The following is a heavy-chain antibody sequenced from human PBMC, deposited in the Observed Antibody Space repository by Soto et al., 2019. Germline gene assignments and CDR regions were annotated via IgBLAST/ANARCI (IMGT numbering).Heavy chain of an antibody. J-gene: IGHJ4*02. CDR3: AKDRRAGGNYGFYSDF. D-gene: IGHD1-7*01. CDR1: GFPFSHYA. V-gene: IGHV3-23*01. Sequence: SGGSLRLSCAASGFPFSHYAMSWVRQAPGKGLEWVSAISGNGADTTYADSVRGRFTISRDNSKNTLYLQMTSLRADDTAVYYCAKDRRAGGNYGFYSDFWGQGALVTVSS. CDR2: ISGNGADT.